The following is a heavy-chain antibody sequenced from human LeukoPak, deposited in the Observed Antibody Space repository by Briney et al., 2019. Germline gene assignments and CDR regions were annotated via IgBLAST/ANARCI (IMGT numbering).Heavy chain of an antibody. CDR2: SYHSGST. CDR3: ARGGTSWFDP. V-gene: IGHV4-4*02. CDR1: GGSITSSKW. D-gene: IGHD2-2*01. Sequence: PSETLSLTCAVSGGSITSSKWWTWVRQPPGKGLEWIGESYHSGSTNYNPSLKSRVTISVDKSKKQFSLNLSSVTAADTAVYYCARGGTSWFDPWGQGTLVTVSS. J-gene: IGHJ5*02.